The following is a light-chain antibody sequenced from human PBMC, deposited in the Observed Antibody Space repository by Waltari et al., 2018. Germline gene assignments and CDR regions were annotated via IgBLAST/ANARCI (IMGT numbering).Light chain of an antibody. CDR3: HQHYTTPWT. CDR2: WAA. V-gene: IGKV4-1*01. Sequence: DIAMTQSPDSLAVSLGERATINCKSSRSVLYTDNNKNYLTWYQQKPGQPPQLLISWAATRDSGVPDRFIGGGSGTDVTLAISSLQAEDVAVYYCHQHYTTPWTFGQGTQVEL. J-gene: IGKJ1*01. CDR1: RSVLYTDNNKNY.